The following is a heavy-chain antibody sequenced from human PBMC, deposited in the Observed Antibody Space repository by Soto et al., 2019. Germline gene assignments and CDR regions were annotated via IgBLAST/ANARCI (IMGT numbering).Heavy chain of an antibody. Sequence: GASVKVSCKAAGFTFTSSAVQWVRQARGQRLEWIGWIVVGSGNTNYAQKFQERVTITRDMYTSTDYMELSSLRSEDTAVYYCAADMAAVEIAVAGPYYFDYWG. CDR3: AADMAAVEIAVAGPYYFDY. D-gene: IGHD6-19*01. CDR2: IVVGSGNT. J-gene: IGHJ4*01. V-gene: IGHV1-58*01. CDR1: GFTFTSSA.